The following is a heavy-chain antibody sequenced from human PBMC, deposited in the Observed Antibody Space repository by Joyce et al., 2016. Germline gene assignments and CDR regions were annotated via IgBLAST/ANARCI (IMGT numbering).Heavy chain of an antibody. J-gene: IGHJ4*02. Sequence: QVQLVESGGGVVQPGRSLRLSCAASGFTFSRYGIHWVRQAPGKGREWVAVISNDGCNTYYADSVRGRFTISRDNCKNTLFLQMNSMRAEDTAVYYCAKDEGIGYCSGGSCENYFDYWGQGTLVTVSS. D-gene: IGHD2-15*01. V-gene: IGHV3-30*18. CDR2: ISNDGCNT. CDR1: GFTFSRYG. CDR3: AKDEGIGYCSGGSCENYFDY.